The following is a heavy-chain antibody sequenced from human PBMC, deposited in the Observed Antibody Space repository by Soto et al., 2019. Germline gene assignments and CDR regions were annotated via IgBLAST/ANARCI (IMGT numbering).Heavy chain of an antibody. Sequence: SETLSLTCAVYGGSFSGYYWSWIRQPPGKGLEWIGETNHSGSTNYNPSLKSRVTISVDTSKSQFSLKLSSVTAADTAVYYCARAYSLWSTFGYYFDYWGQGTLVTVSS. V-gene: IGHV4-34*01. CDR1: GGSFSGYY. D-gene: IGHD3-10*01. J-gene: IGHJ4*02. CDR2: TNHSGST. CDR3: ARAYSLWSTFGYYFDY.